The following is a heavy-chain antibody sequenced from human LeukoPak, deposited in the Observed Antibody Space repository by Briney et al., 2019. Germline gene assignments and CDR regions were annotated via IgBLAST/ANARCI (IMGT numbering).Heavy chain of an antibody. V-gene: IGHV3-21*01. Sequence: PAGSLRLSCAASGFNFSTHTMNWVRQAPGKGLEWVSSISKSSTYIYYTGSVKGRFTISRDNAKNSLYLQMNSLRAEDTAVYYCARDLFDFYTWGSYGSFDIWGQGTMVTVSS. D-gene: IGHD3-16*01. CDR1: GFNFSTHT. J-gene: IGHJ3*02. CDR3: ARDLFDFYTWGSYGSFDI. CDR2: ISKSSTYI.